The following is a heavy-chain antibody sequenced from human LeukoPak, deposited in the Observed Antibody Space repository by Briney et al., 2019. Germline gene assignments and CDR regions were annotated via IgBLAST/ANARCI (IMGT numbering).Heavy chain of an antibody. V-gene: IGHV1-18*01. CDR2: ISAYNGNT. CDR3: ARGEGYYDILTGYPCAFDI. CDR1: GYTFTSYG. D-gene: IGHD3-9*01. J-gene: IGHJ3*02. Sequence: ASVKVSCKAPGYTFTSYGISWVRQAPGQGLEWMGWISAYNGNTNYAQKLQGRVTMTTDTSTSTAYMELRSLRSDDTAVYYCARGEGYYDILTGYPCAFDIWGQGTMVTVSS.